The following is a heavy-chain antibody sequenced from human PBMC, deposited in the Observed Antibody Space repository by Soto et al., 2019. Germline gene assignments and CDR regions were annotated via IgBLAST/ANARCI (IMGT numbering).Heavy chain of an antibody. Sequence: QLHLQESGPGLVKPSETLSLTCAVSGGSIGGEDYSWTWIRQPPGKGLEWIGYIYNSGRAYYNPSLESRVTLSIDKSKNVFSWRLTSVTAAGTAFYYCARGVMPNSGGWSWFDPWGQGALVTVSS. CDR1: GGSIGGEDYS. D-gene: IGHD6-13*01. V-gene: IGHV4-30-2*01. J-gene: IGHJ5*02. CDR2: IYNSGRA. CDR3: ARGVMPNSGGWSWFDP.